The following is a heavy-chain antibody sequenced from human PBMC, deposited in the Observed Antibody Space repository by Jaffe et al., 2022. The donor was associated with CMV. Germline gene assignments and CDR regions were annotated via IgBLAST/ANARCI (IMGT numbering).Heavy chain of an antibody. CDR1: GGSISSSDYY. V-gene: IGHV4-39*01. Sequence: QLQLQEAGPGLVKSSETLSLMCVVSGGSISSSDYYWGWIRRPPGKGLEWMGSIFHSGTTYYNPSLKSRVTMSVDTARNSFSLRLNSVTAADTAFYYCARHPSVLFTAEIGDYYRYFYMDVWGKGTTVTVSS. J-gene: IGHJ6*03. CDR2: IFHSGTT. CDR3: ARHPSVLFTAEIGDYYRYFYMDV. D-gene: IGHD2-21*02.